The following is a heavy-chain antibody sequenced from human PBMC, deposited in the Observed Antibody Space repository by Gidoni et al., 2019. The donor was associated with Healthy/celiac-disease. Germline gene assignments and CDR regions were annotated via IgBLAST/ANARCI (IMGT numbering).Heavy chain of an antibody. CDR2: INHSGST. V-gene: IGHV4-34*01. Sequence: QVQLQQWGAGLLKPSETLSLTCAVYGGSFSGYYWSWIRQPPGKGLEWIGEINHSGSTNYNPSLKSRVTISVDTSKNQFSLKLSSVTAADTAVYYCATSDNGSGRRRHYYYGMDVWGQGTTVTVSS. J-gene: IGHJ6*02. D-gene: IGHD3-10*01. CDR1: GGSFSGYY. CDR3: ATSDNGSGRRRHYYYGMDV.